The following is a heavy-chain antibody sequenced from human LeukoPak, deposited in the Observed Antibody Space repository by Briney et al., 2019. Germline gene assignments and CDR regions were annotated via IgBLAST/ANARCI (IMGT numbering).Heavy chain of an antibody. J-gene: IGHJ4*02. CDR3: ARRLDY. V-gene: IGHV3-21*01. CDR1: GFTFSSYS. CDR2: IRSSSSYI. Sequence: GSLRLSCAASGFTFSSYSMKWVRQAPGKGLEWVSSIRSSSSYIYYGDSVKGRFTISRDNAKTSLYLHMNSLRAEDTPMYYCARRLDYWGQGTLVTVSS.